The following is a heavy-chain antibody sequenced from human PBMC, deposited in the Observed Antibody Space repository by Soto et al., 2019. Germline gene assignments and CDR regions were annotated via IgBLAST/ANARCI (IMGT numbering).Heavy chain of an antibody. CDR1: GGSISSSSYY. CDR3: ARHPHRTYYYDSSGLNWFDH. CDR2: IYYSGST. J-gene: IGHJ5*02. Sequence: KPXETLSLTCTVSGGSISSSSYYWGWIRQPPGKGLEWIGSIYYSGSTYYNPSLKSRVTISVDTSKNQFSLKLSSVTAADTAVYYCARHPHRTYYYDSSGLNWFDHWGQGTLVTVSS. D-gene: IGHD3-22*01. V-gene: IGHV4-39*01.